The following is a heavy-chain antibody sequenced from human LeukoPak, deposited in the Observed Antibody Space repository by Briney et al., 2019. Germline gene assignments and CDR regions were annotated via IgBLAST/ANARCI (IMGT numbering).Heavy chain of an antibody. D-gene: IGHD3-22*01. CDR3: AKELDSSGYFDY. V-gene: IGHV3-23*01. CDR2: ISGSGGNT. CDR1: GFTFSNNY. Sequence: GGSLRLSCAASGFTFSNNYMSWVRQAPGKGLEWVSGISGSGGNTYHADYVKGRFTISRDNSKNTLYLQMNSLRAEDTAVYYCAKELDSSGYFDYWGQGTLVTVSS. J-gene: IGHJ4*02.